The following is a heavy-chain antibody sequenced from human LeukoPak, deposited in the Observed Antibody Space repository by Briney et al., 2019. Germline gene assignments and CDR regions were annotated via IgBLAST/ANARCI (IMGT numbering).Heavy chain of an antibody. CDR3: ARCKGSSGLDYYYYYGMDV. V-gene: IGHV3-7*03. D-gene: IGHD6-19*01. CDR2: IKQDGSEK. Sequence: PGGSLRLSCXASGFTFSSYWMSWVRQAPGKGLEWVANIKQDGSEKYYVDSVKGRFTISRDNAKNSLYLQMNSLRAEDTAVYYCARCKGSSGLDYYYYYGMDVWGQGTTVTVSS. J-gene: IGHJ6*01. CDR1: GFTFSSYW.